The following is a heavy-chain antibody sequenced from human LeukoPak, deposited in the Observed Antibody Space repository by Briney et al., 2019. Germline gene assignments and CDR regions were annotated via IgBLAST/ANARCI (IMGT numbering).Heavy chain of an antibody. CDR2: ISGNGAST. Sequence: PGGSLRLSCAASGLSFSSYGMSWVRQAPGQGLEWVSTISGNGASTYYADSVKGRFTISRDSSRNTLFLHMNTLRAEDTAIYYCAKDRTVGASYWYFDLWGRGTLVTVSS. CDR1: GLSFSSYG. J-gene: IGHJ2*01. V-gene: IGHV3-23*01. CDR3: AKDRTVGASYWYFDL. D-gene: IGHD1-26*01.